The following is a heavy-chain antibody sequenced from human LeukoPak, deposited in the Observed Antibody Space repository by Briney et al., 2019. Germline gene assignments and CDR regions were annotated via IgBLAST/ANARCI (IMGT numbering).Heavy chain of an antibody. CDR1: GGSISSSSYY. CDR3: ARLHYYDSSGYYYD. CDR2: IYYSGST. Sequence: PSETLSLTCTVSGGSISSSSYYWGWIRQPPGKGLEWIGSIYYSGSTYYNPSLKSRVTISVDTSKNQFSLKLSSVTAADAAVYYCARLHYYDSSGYYYDWGQGTLVTVSS. V-gene: IGHV4-39*07. D-gene: IGHD3-22*01. J-gene: IGHJ4*02.